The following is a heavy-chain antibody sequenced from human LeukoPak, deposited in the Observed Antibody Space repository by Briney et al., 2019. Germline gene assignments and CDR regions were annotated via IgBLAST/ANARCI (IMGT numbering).Heavy chain of an antibody. J-gene: IGHJ4*02. CDR2: ISGSGGST. D-gene: IGHD3-22*01. CDR3: AKAADSSGYYYVDY. Sequence: QAGGSLRLSCAASGFTFSSYAMSWVRQAPGKGLEWVSAISGSGGSTYYADSVKGRFTISRDNSKNTLYLQMNSLRAEDTAVYYCAKAADSSGYYYVDYWGQGTLVTVPS. V-gene: IGHV3-23*01. CDR1: GFTFSSYA.